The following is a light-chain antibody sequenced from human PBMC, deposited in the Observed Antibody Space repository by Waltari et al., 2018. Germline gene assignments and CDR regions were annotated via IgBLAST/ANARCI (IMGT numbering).Light chain of an antibody. J-gene: IGLJ6*01. CDR1: SSNIGSNY. Sequence: QSVLTQPPSASGTPGQSVTISCSGSSSNIGSNYVYWYQQLPGTAPKLLIYRNNQRPSGVPDRFSGSKSGTSASLAISGLRSEDEADYYCAAWDDSLSANVFGSGTKVTVL. CDR3: AAWDDSLSANV. CDR2: RNN. V-gene: IGLV1-47*01.